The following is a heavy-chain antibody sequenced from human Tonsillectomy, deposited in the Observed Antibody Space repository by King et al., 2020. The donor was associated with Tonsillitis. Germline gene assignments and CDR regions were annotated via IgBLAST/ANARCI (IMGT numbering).Heavy chain of an antibody. CDR2: IISSSSYT. D-gene: IGHD3-10*01. J-gene: IGHJ4*02. V-gene: IGHV3-11*06. CDR3: ARFMGELLYSFDY. Sequence: VQLVESGGGLVKPGGSLRLSCAASGFTFRDYYMSWIRPAPGTGLEWVSYIISSSSYTNYVDSVRGRFTSHRDNAKNSLYLQMNSLSAEDTAVYYCARFMGELLYSFDYWGQGTLVTVSS. CDR1: GFTFRDYY.